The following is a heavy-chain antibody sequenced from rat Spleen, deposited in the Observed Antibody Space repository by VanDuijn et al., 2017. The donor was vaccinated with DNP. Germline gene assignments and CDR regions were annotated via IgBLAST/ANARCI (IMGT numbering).Heavy chain of an antibody. J-gene: IGHJ2*01. D-gene: IGHD4-1*01. CDR1: GYSIISNY. CDR2: INYSGST. CDR3: VRWVRALDY. V-gene: IGHV3-1*01. Sequence: EVQLQESGPGLVKPSQSLSLTCSVTGYSIISNYWGWIRKFPGNKMEWIGHINYSGSTNYHPSLRLRISITRDTSKNQFFLQLNSVTTEDTATYYCVRWVRALDYWGQGVMVTVSS.